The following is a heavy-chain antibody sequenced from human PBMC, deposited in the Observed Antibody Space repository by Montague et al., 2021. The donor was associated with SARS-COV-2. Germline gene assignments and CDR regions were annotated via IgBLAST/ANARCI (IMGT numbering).Heavy chain of an antibody. D-gene: IGHD6-13*01. CDR3: ARGLAAAGIGFGWFDP. Sequence: ETLSLSCAASGFTVSSNYMSWVRQAPGKGLEWVSVIYSGGSTYYADSVKGRFTISRDNSKNTLYLQMNSLRAEDTAVYYCARGLAAAGIGFGWFDPWGQGTLVTVSS. J-gene: IGHJ5*02. CDR1: GFTVSSNY. CDR2: IYSGGST. V-gene: IGHV3-66*01.